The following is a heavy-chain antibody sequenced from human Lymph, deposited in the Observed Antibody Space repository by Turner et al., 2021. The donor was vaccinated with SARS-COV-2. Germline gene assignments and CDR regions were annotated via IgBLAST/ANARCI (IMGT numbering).Heavy chain of an antibody. CDR1: GYTFTSYD. D-gene: IGHD2-21*01. V-gene: IGHV1-8*01. CDR2: MNHKRGKK. J-gene: IGHJ5*02. Sequence: VQLVQSGAEVKNPGASVQFSCKASGYTFTSYDINWVRQDTGQGLEWMGWMNHKRGKKGYAQKLQGRVNMTRNTSISTAYMELSSLRSEDTAVYYCARGAQVKVWFDPWGKGTLVTVSS. CDR3: ARGAQVKVWFDP.